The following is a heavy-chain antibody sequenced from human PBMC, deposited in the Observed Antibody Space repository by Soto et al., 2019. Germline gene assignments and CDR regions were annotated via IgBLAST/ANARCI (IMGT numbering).Heavy chain of an antibody. CDR3: AGDPESPYNDSHASSYP. CDR2: IIPIIGII. Sequence: QVQLVQSGAEVKKPGSSVKVSCKASGGTFSTYTITWVRQAPGQGLEWMGRIIPIIGIINYAQKFQGRVTIGADRFTGTACMELTGLRSADTAVYYCAGDPESPYNDSHASSYPWGQGTLGTVSS. CDR1: GGTFSTYT. J-gene: IGHJ5*02. V-gene: IGHV1-69*08. D-gene: IGHD3-16*01.